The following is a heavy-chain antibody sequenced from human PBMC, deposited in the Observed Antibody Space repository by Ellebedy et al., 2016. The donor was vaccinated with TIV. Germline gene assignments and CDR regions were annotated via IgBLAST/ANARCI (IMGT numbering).Heavy chain of an antibody. CDR2: FDPEDGET. CDR3: ARDMGPWGSGFGS. Sequence: ASVKVSCXASGGTFSSYAISWVRQAPGQGLEWMGGFDPEDGETIYAQKFQGRVTMTEDTSTDTAYMELSSLRSEDTAVYYCARDMGPWGSGFGSWGQGTLVTVSS. CDR1: GGTFSSYA. V-gene: IGHV1-24*01. D-gene: IGHD3-16*01. J-gene: IGHJ4*02.